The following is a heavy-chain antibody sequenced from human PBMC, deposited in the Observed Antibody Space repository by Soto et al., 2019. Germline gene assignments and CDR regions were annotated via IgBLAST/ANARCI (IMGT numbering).Heavy chain of an antibody. CDR2: IIPIFGTA. D-gene: IGHD3-10*01. V-gene: IGHV1-69*13. CDR3: AREREFQRAAFDI. CDR1: GGTFSSYA. Sequence: SVKVSCKASGGTFSSYAISWVRQAPGQGLEWMGGIIPIFGTANYAQKFQGRVTITADESTSTAYMELSSLRSEDTAVYYCAREREFQRAAFDIWGQATMVTVSS. J-gene: IGHJ3*02.